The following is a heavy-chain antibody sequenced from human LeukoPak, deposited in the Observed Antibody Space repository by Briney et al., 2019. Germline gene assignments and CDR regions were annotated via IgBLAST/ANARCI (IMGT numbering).Heavy chain of an antibody. Sequence: ASVKVSCKVSGYTLTELSMHWVRQAPGKGLEWMGGFDPEDGETIYAQKFQGRVTMTEDTSTDTAYMELSSLRSEDTAVYYCATFSGYYYYFDYWGQGTLVTVSS. V-gene: IGHV1-24*01. CDR3: ATFSGYYYYFDY. J-gene: IGHJ4*02. D-gene: IGHD3-22*01. CDR1: GYTLTELS. CDR2: FDPEDGET.